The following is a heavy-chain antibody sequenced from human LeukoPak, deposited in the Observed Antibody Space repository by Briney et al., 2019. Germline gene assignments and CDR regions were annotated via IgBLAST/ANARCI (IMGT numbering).Heavy chain of an antibody. Sequence: ASVKVSCKASGYTFTSYDINWVRQATGQGLEWMGWMNPNSGNTGYAQKFQGRVTMTRNTSISTAYMELSSLRSEDTAVYYCARVASRKTTRAALYYYYYMDVWGKGTTVTISS. V-gene: IGHV1-8*01. CDR1: GYTFTSYD. CDR2: MNPNSGNT. J-gene: IGHJ6*03. CDR3: ARVASRKTTRAALYYYYYMDV. D-gene: IGHD2-2*01.